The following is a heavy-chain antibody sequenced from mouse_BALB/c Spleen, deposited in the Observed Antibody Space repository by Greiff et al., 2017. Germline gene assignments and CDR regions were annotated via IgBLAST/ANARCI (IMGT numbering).Heavy chain of an antibody. CDR1: GFTFSSYG. Sequence: EVKLMESGGDLVKPGGSLKLSCAASGFTFSSYGMSWVRQTPDKRLEWVATISSGGSYTYYPDSVKGRFTISRDNAKNTLYLQMSSLKSEDTAMYYCARGYGSSPGFAYWGQGTLVTVSA. V-gene: IGHV5-6*01. J-gene: IGHJ3*01. CDR3: ARGYGSSPGFAY. D-gene: IGHD1-1*01. CDR2: ISSGGSYT.